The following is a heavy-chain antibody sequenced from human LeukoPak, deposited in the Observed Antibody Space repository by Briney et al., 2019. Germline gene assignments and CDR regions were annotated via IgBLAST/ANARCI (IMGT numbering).Heavy chain of an antibody. D-gene: IGHD3-3*01. V-gene: IGHV4-61*02. J-gene: IGHJ6*03. CDR3: ACHLVWLFDYYMDV. CDR2: IYTSGST. CDR1: GGSISSGSYY. Sequence: SETLSLTCTVSGGSISSGSYYWSWIRQPAGKGLEWIGRIYTSGSTNYNPSLKSRVTISVDTSKNQFSLKLSSVTAADTAVYYCACHLVWLFDYYMDVWGKGTTVTVSS.